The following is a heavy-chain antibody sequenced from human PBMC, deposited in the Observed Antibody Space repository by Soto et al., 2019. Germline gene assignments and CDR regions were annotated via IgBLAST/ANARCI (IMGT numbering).Heavy chain of an antibody. CDR3: ARDPGSYFDY. Sequence: QVQLVESGGGVVQPGRSPRLSCAASGFTFSSYAMHWVRQAPGKGLEWVAVISYDGSKKYYADSVKGRFTISRDNSKNTLYLQMNSLRAEHTAVYYCARDPGSYFDYWGQGTLVTVSS. J-gene: IGHJ4*02. D-gene: IGHD3-10*01. V-gene: IGHV3-30-3*01. CDR1: GFTFSSYA. CDR2: ISYDGSKK.